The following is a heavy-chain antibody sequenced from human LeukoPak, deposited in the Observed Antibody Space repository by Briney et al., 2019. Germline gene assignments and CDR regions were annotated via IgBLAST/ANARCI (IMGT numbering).Heavy chain of an antibody. CDR3: ASYGGSSGYDY. Sequence: GGSLRLPCAASGFTFSSYGMHWVRQAPGKGLEWVAVIWYDGSNKYYADSVKGRFTISRDNSKNTLYLQMNSLRAEDTAVYYCASYGGSSGYDYWGQGTLVTVSS. CDR2: IWYDGSNK. CDR1: GFTFSSYG. J-gene: IGHJ4*02. D-gene: IGHD3-22*01. V-gene: IGHV3-33*01.